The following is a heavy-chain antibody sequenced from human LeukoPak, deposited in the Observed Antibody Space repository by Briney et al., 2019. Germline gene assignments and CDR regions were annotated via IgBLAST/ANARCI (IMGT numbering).Heavy chain of an antibody. CDR3: VTLEYQLPAFDY. V-gene: IGHV4-39*01. CDR2: IYYSGST. Sequence: SETLSLACTVSGGSISSSSYYRGWIRQPPGKGLEWIGSIYYSGSTYYNPSLKSRVTISVDTSKNQFSLKLSSVTAADTAVYYCVTLEYQLPAFDYWGQGTLVTVSS. J-gene: IGHJ4*02. D-gene: IGHD2-2*01. CDR1: GGSISSSSYY.